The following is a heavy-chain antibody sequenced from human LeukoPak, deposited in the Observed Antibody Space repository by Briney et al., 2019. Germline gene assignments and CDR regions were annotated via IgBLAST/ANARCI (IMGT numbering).Heavy chain of an antibody. V-gene: IGHV3-23*01. CDR2: ISGSGGST. J-gene: IGHJ5*02. Sequence: GGSLRLSCAASGFTFSSYAMHWVRQAPGKGLEWVSGISGSGGSTYYADSVKGRYIISRDNSKNTLYLQMNSLRAEDTAVYYCAKASTFLGGGWFDPWGQGTLVTVSS. D-gene: IGHD1-26*01. CDR3: AKASTFLGGGWFDP. CDR1: GFTFSSYA.